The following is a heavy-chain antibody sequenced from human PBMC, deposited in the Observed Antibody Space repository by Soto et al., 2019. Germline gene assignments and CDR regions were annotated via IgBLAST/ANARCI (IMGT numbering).Heavy chain of an antibody. CDR1: GFTFSSYA. CDR3: AKGLVFGVVRGPVDY. V-gene: IGHV3-23*01. J-gene: IGHJ4*02. CDR2: ISGSGGST. Sequence: GGSLRLSCAASGFTFSSYAMSWVRQAPGKGLEWVSAISGSGGSTYYADSVKGRFTISRDNSKNTLYLQMNSLRAEDTAVYYCAKGLVFGVVRGPVDYWGQGTLVTVSS. D-gene: IGHD3-3*01.